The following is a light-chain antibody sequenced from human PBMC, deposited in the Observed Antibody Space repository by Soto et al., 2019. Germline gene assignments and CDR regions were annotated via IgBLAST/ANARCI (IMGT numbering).Light chain of an antibody. CDR1: QSISTF. J-gene: IGKJ4*01. CDR2: SAS. Sequence: DIQMTQSPSSLSASVGDRVTISCRASQSISTFLLWYQQRPGEAPKVLIYSASRLQSGAPSRFSGSGSGADFTLTINSLQPEDLATYYCQQSYSAPLTFGGGTKVEIK. V-gene: IGKV1-39*01. CDR3: QQSYSAPLT.